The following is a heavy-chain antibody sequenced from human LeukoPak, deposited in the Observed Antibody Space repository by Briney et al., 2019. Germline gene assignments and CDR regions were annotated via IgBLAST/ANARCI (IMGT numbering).Heavy chain of an antibody. Sequence: ASVKVSCKASGYTFTGHYMHWVRQAPGQGLEWMGWINPNSGDTNTAQKFQGRVSMTRDTSMSTAYMELSRLRSDDTALYYCARDLPSITEYWGQGTLVTVSS. CDR1: GYTFTGHY. CDR2: INPNSGDT. D-gene: IGHD1-14*01. J-gene: IGHJ4*02. V-gene: IGHV1-2*02. CDR3: ARDLPSITEY.